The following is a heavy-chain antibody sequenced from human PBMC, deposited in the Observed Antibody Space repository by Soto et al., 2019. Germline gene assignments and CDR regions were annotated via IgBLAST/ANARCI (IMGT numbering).Heavy chain of an antibody. CDR3: ARPSSKDPYRPDAFDI. CDR2: IYPGDSDT. D-gene: IGHD2-2*01. CDR1: GYTFTNYW. V-gene: IGHV5-51*03. Sequence: PGESLKISCKGSGYTFTNYWIGWVRQMPGKGLEWMGIIYPGDSDTKYNPFFQGQVTISADKSISSAYLQWSSLKASDTAMYYCARPSSKDPYRPDAFDIWGQGTIVTVSS. J-gene: IGHJ3*02.